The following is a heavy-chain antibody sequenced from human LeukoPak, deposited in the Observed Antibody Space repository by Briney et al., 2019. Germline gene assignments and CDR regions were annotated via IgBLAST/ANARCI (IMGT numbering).Heavy chain of an antibody. J-gene: IGHJ4*02. V-gene: IGHV3-7*01. CDR3: ARGTNAYPGSDF. CDR2: IDQVGSEK. CDR1: GFTFSNYW. Sequence: GGSLRLSCASSGFTFSNYWMNWVRQAPGKGLEWVANIDQVGSEKHFGDAVKGRFTVSRDNAKNSVFLEMNSLTAEDTAVYYCARGTNAYPGSDFWGQGTLVTVSS. D-gene: IGHD1-14*01.